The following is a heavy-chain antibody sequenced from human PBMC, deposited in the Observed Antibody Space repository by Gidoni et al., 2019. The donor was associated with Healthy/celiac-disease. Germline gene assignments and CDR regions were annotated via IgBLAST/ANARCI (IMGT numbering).Heavy chain of an antibody. CDR3: ARIYCSGGTSYEAYFDY. CDR1: GFTFSDYY. V-gene: IGHV3-11*01. D-gene: IGHD2-15*01. Sequence: QVQLVESGGGLVKPGGSLRLSCAASGFTFSDYYMSWIRQAPGKGLEWVSYISSSGSTISYADSVKGRFTISRDNVRNSLYLQMNSLRAEDTAVYYCARIYCSGGTSYEAYFDYWGQGTLVTVSS. J-gene: IGHJ4*02. CDR2: ISSSGSTI.